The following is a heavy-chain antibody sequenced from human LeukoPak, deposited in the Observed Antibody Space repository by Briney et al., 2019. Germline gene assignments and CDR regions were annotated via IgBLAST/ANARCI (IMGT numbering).Heavy chain of an antibody. CDR3: ARHSFRGPPLVAFDI. CDR2: IKYDGSGK. J-gene: IGHJ3*02. CDR1: GFTFSTYW. D-gene: IGHD6-6*01. Sequence: PGGSLRLSCAASGFTFSTYWMNWVRQAPGKGLEWVANIKYDGSGKYYVDSVKGGFTISRDNAENSLHLQMNSLRAEDTAVYYCARHSFRGPPLVAFDIWGQGTMVTVSS. V-gene: IGHV3-7*01.